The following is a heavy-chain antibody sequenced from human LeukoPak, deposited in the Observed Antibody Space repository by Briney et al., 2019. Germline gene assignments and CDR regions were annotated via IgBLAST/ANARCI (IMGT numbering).Heavy chain of an antibody. CDR1: GFTFSSYS. CDR2: ISSSSSYV. CDR3: ARAIVGFDAFDI. V-gene: IGHV3-21*01. D-gene: IGHD2-21*01. Sequence: GGSLRLSCAASGFTFSSYSMNWVRQAPGKGLEWVSSISSSSSYVYYADSVKGRFTISRDNAKNSLYLQMNSLRAEDTAVYYCARAIVGFDAFDICAQGTMVTVSS. J-gene: IGHJ3*02.